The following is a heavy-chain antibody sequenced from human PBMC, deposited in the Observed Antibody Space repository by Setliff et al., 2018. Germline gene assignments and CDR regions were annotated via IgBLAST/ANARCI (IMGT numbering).Heavy chain of an antibody. CDR2: FHTGGST. V-gene: IGHV4-61*09. Sequence: TLSLTCTVSGDSISSGSYYWTWIRQPAGKGLEWIGHFHTGGSTNYNRSLRSRVSISVDTSKNQFSLKLSSVTAADTATYYCARAGPTVTFFRVLVISWWDPWGQGSLVTVPQ. J-gene: IGHJ5*02. CDR1: GDSISSGSYY. D-gene: IGHD3-3*01. CDR3: ARAGPTVTFFRVLVISWWDP.